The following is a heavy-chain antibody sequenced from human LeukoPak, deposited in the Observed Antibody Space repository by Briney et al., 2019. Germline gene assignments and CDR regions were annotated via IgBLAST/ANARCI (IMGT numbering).Heavy chain of an antibody. D-gene: IGHD3-9*01. J-gene: IGHJ4*02. CDR1: GGSFSGYY. CDR2: INHSGST. CDR3: ARRRYDISARSFDY. Sequence: SETLSLTCAVYGGSFSGYYWSWIRQPPGKGLEWIGEINHSGSTNYNPPLKSRVTISVDTSKNQFSLKLSSVTAADTAVYYCARRRYDISARSFDYWGQGTLVTVSS. V-gene: IGHV4-34*01.